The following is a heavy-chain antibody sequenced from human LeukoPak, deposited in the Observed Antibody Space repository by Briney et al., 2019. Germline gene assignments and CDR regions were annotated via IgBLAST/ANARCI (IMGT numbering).Heavy chain of an antibody. CDR3: ATGPKKLGYFFDY. V-gene: IGHV3-33*01. CDR2: KWYDGSDK. D-gene: IGHD7-27*01. J-gene: IGHJ4*02. CDR1: GFTFRNYG. Sequence: GGSLRLSCVASGFTFRNYGMHWVRQAPGKGLEWVAIKWYDGSDKYYTDSVKGRFTISRDNSKNTLYLQMNSLRAEDTAVYYCATGPKKLGYFFDYWGQGTLVIVSS.